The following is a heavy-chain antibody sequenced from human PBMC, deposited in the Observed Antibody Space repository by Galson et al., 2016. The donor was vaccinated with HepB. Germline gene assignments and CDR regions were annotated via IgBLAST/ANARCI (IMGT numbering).Heavy chain of an antibody. CDR3: AKDPRPSVDNSVGSTWFDP. J-gene: IGHJ5*02. V-gene: IGHV3-23*01. D-gene: IGHD1-1*01. CDR1: GFSFSSYG. Sequence: SLRLSCAASGFSFSSYGMSWVRQALGKGLEWVSVISGSGAKIYYADSVKGRFTISRDNSKNTVYLQMNSLRVEDTAVYYCAKDPRPSVDNSVGSTWFDPWGQGTLVIVSS. CDR2: ISGSGAKI.